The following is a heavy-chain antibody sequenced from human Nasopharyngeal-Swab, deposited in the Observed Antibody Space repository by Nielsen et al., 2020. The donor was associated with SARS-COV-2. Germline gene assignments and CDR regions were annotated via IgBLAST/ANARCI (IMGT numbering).Heavy chain of an antibody. CDR3: VSSSSWYYFDY. CDR1: GDSIAYSTFY. V-gene: IGHV4-39*01. D-gene: IGHD6-13*01. CDR2: IYYNGNT. J-gene: IGHJ4*02. Sequence: LETLSLTCTVSGDSIAYSTFYWGWIRQPPGKGLEWIGNIYYNGNTYQNPSLKSRLTISVDKSKNQFSLQLSSVTAADTAVYYCVSSSSWYYFDYWAQGTQVTVSS.